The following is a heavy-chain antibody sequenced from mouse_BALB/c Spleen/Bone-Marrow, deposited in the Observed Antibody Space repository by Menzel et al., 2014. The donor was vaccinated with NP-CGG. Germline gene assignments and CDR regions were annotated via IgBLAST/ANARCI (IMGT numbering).Heavy chain of an antibody. V-gene: IGHV5-17*02. Sequence: EVKLVESGGGLVQPGGSRKLSCAASGFTFSSFGMHWVRQAPEKGLEWVAYISSGSSPIFYADTVKGRFTISRDNPKNTLLLQMTSLRSEDTAIYYCTRGGNWEDFDYWGQGTTLTVSS. D-gene: IGHD4-1*01. CDR1: GFTFSSFG. CDR3: TRGGNWEDFDY. J-gene: IGHJ2*01. CDR2: ISSGSSPI.